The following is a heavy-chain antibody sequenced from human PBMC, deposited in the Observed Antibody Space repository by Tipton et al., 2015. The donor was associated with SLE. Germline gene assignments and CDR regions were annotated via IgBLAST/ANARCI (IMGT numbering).Heavy chain of an antibody. V-gene: IGHV4-39*07. CDR3: ARVDYNYGWGAFDI. Sequence: LRLSCTVSGGSISSSSYYWGWIRQPPGKGLEWIGEINHSGSTNYSPPLKSRVTISVDASKNQFSLNLRSVTAADTAVYYCARVDYNYGWGAFDIWGQGTMVTVSS. D-gene: IGHD3-10*01. CDR2: INHSGST. J-gene: IGHJ3*02. CDR1: GGSISSSSYY.